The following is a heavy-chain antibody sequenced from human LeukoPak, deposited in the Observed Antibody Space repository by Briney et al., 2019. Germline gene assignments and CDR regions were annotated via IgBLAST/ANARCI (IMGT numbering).Heavy chain of an antibody. J-gene: IGHJ6*04. Sequence: SETLSLTCAVYGGSFSGYYWSWIRQPPGKGLEWIGEINHSGSTNYNPSLKSRVTISVDTSKNQFSLKLSSVTAADTAVYYCARGATRKVRRWEKYGMDVWGKGTTVTVSS. CDR1: GGSFSGYY. D-gene: IGHD1-26*01. CDR3: ARGATRKVRRWEKYGMDV. CDR2: INHSGST. V-gene: IGHV4-34*01.